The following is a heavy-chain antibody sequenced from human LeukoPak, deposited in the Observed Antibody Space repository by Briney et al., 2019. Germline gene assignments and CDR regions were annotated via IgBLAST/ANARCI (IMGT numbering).Heavy chain of an antibody. V-gene: IGHV4-38-2*02. J-gene: IGHJ4*02. CDR1: GYSISSGYY. Sequence: SETLSLTCTVSGYSISSGYYWGWIRQPPGKGLEWIGSIYHSGSTYYNPSLKSRVTISVDTSKNQFSLKLSSVTAADTAVYYCARGAGGYYTTLYYFDYWGQGTLVTVSS. CDR3: ARGAGGYYTTLYYFDY. D-gene: IGHD3-22*01. CDR2: IYHSGST.